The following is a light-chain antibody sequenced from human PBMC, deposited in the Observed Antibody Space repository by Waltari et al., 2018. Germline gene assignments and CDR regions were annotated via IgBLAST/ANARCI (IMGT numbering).Light chain of an antibody. Sequence: DIQVTQSPSTLSASVGARVTITCRASQGIVVCLAWYQQKPGKAPRLLIYKASYLESGVPSRFSGSASGTAFTLTISSLQADDFATYYCLQYNSYPWTFGQGTTVEIK. CDR3: LQYNSYPWT. V-gene: IGKV1-5*03. CDR1: QGIVVC. J-gene: IGKJ1*01. CDR2: KAS.